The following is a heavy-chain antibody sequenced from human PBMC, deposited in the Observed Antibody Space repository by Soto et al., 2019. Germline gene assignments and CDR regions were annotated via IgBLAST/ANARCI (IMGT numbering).Heavy chain of an antibody. Sequence: PGVPLRLSYTVSGLDLETYGMNWVRQAQGKGLEWVANIHGDGGKIYYVDSVKGRFTISRDNAKRSLYLQMNSLRAEDTAVYYCARDFYGGYTYGPGDYWGQGARVTGSS. CDR2: IHGDGGKI. CDR3: ARDFYGGYTYGPGDY. D-gene: IGHD5-18*01. V-gene: IGHV3-7*01. CDR1: GLDLETYG. J-gene: IGHJ4*02.